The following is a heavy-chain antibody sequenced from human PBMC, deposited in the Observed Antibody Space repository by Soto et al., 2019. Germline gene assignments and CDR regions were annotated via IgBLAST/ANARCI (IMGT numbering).Heavy chain of an antibody. D-gene: IGHD2-8*02. CDR3: TGEVASGY. Sequence: GGSLRHSCAASGFTVSSYGMHWVRQAPGKGLEWVAVISRDGGTKYYADSVKGRFTISRDNSRNTLFLEMNSLRGDDMAVYYCTGEVASGYWGQGTLVTVSS. V-gene: IGHV3-30*03. CDR1: GFTVSSYG. J-gene: IGHJ4*02. CDR2: ISRDGGTK.